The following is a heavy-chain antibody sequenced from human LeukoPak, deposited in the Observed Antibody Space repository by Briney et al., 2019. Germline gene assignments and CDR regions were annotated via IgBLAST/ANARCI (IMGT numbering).Heavy chain of an antibody. D-gene: IGHD4-11*01. V-gene: IGHV3-15*01. CDR3: ATLYSDYPAIFHF. Sequence: PGGSLRLSCAASGLTFNNAWMSWVRQVPGKGLEWVGRIKSKSGGGTTDYPAPMKGRFTISRDDSKTTLYLQMNSLKTEDTAVYYCATLYSDYPAIFHFWGRGTLVTVSS. CDR1: GLTFNNAW. J-gene: IGHJ4*02. CDR2: IKSKSGGGTT.